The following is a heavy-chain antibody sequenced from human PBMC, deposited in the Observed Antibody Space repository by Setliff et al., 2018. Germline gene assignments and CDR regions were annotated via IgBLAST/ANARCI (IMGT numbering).Heavy chain of an antibody. D-gene: IGHD3-9*01. Sequence: GASVKVSCKASGGTFSSYAISWVRQAPGQGLEWMGRIIPIFGTANYAQKFQGRVTITADESTSTAYMELSSLRSEDTAVYYCARILSPRTGTHDAFDIWGQGTMVTVS. J-gene: IGHJ3*02. V-gene: IGHV1-69*13. CDR1: GGTFSSYA. CDR3: ARILSPRTGTHDAFDI. CDR2: IIPIFGTA.